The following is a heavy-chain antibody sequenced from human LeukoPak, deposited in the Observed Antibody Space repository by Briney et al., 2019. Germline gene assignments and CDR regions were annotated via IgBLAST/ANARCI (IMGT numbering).Heavy chain of an antibody. D-gene: IGHD2-21*01. V-gene: IGHV3-23*01. Sequence: GGSLRLSCAASGFTFSSYAMSWVRQAPGKGLEWVSVITASGEGIYYAGSMKGRFTISRDNSKGTLFLQMDSLRAEDTAVYFCAKGYSAALDYWGQGTLVTVSS. CDR3: AKGYSAALDY. CDR2: ITASGEGI. J-gene: IGHJ4*02. CDR1: GFTFSSYA.